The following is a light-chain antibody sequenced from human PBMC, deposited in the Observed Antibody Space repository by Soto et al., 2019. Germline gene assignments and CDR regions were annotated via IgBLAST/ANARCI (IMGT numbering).Light chain of an antibody. J-gene: IGLJ1*01. V-gene: IGLV2-23*01. Sequence: SALTQPASVSGSPGQSITISCTGSSSAVGSYRLDSWYQHHPGKVPKLIIYEGSKRSSGVSNRFSGSEPGNTASLTISGLQAEDEADYYCCSSEPSRTVVFGTGTKVTLL. CDR1: SSAVGSYRL. CDR3: CSSEPSRTVV. CDR2: EGS.